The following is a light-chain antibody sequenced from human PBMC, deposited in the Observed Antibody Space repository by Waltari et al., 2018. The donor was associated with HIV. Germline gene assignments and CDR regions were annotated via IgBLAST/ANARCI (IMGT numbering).Light chain of an antibody. CDR1: QTISNNY. V-gene: IGKV3-20*01. CDR2: GAS. Sequence: EIVLTQSTGTLSLSPGEGATLSCRASQTISNNYLAWFQQRPGQAPRLLIYGASSRATGVPDRFSGSGSGTYFTLTISRLEPEDFAMYYCQQYAISPGTFGPGARVDIK. J-gene: IGKJ3*01. CDR3: QQYAISPGT.